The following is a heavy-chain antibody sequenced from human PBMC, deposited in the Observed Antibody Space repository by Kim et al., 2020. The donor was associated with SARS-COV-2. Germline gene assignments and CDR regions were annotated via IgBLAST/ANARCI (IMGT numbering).Heavy chain of an antibody. CDR2: ISAYNGNT. V-gene: IGHV1-18*01. Sequence: ASVKVSCKASGYTFTSYGISWVRQAPGQGLEWMGWISAYNGNTNYAQKLQGRVTMTTDTSTSTAYMELRSLRSDDTAVYYCARVDCGGDCREAAFDIWGQGTMVTVSS. J-gene: IGHJ3*02. D-gene: IGHD2-21*02. CDR3: ARVDCGGDCREAAFDI. CDR1: GYTFTSYG.